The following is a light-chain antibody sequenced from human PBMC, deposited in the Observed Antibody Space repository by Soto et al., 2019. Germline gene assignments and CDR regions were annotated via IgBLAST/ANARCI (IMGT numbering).Light chain of an antibody. J-gene: IGKJ3*01. Sequence: EIVLSQSPGTLSLSPGERATLSCRTSQSSNSLAWYQHKPGQAPRLLIYGVSSRPTDIPDRFSGSGSGTDSTLTISRLEPEDFAVYYCQQYGPSRAFTFGPGTKVDIK. CDR3: QQYGPSRAFT. V-gene: IGKV3-20*01. CDR2: GVS. CDR1: QSSNS.